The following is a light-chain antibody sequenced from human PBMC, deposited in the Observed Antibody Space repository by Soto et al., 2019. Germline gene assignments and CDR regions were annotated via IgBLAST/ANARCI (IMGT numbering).Light chain of an antibody. J-gene: IGKJ2*01. Sequence: EIVLTQSPGTLPLSPGERATLSCRTSQSVGSYLGWYQQKPGQAPRLLIIDASNRPPGITARFSGSGSGTDFTLSISSLEPDDFGVYYCQQCRNWPYTFGQGTKLAIQ. CDR1: QSVGSY. V-gene: IGKV3-11*01. CDR3: QQCRNWPYT. CDR2: DAS.